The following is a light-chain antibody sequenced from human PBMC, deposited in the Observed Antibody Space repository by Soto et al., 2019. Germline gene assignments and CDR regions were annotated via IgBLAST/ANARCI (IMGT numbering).Light chain of an antibody. J-gene: IGKJ4*01. CDR1: QGISNH. CDR2: AAS. Sequence: DIQLTQSPSFLPASVGDRVTITCRASQGISNHLAWYQQKPGKAPGLLIYAASTLQRGVSSRFSGSGSGTEFTLTISSLQPEDFATYYCQQLNTYPLTFGGGTKVEIK. V-gene: IGKV1-9*01. CDR3: QQLNTYPLT.